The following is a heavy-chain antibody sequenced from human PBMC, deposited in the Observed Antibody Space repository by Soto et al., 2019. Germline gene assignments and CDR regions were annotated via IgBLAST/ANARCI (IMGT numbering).Heavy chain of an antibody. J-gene: IGHJ4*02. CDR3: AGGAAADYFDY. Sequence: SETLSLTCTVSSGSFSTYYWSWIRQPAGKGLEWIGRIYSPGSTLYNTSLKSRITMSVDTSKNQFSLKLSSVTAADTAVYYCAGGAAADYFDYWGQGTLVTVSS. CDR2: IYSPGST. V-gene: IGHV4-4*07. D-gene: IGHD6-13*01. CDR1: SGSFSTYY.